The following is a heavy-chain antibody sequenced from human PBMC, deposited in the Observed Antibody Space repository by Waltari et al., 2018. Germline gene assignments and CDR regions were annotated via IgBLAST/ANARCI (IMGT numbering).Heavy chain of an antibody. Sequence: QLQLQESGPGLVKPSETLSLTCTVSGGSISSSSYYWGWIRKPPGKGLEWIGSIYYSGSTYYNPSLTSRVTISVDTSKNQFSLKLSSVTAADTAVYYCARDFIRDGYNFFHWFDPWGQGTLVTVSS. D-gene: IGHD5-12*01. V-gene: IGHV4-39*07. CDR2: IYYSGST. J-gene: IGHJ5*02. CDR3: ARDFIRDGYNFFHWFDP. CDR1: GGSISSSSYY.